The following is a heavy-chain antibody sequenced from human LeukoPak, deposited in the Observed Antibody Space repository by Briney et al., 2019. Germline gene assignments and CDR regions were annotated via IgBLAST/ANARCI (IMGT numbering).Heavy chain of an antibody. CDR1: GGTFGSYA. V-gene: IGHV1-69*05. CDR3: ARERTMIVAAFDI. J-gene: IGHJ3*02. D-gene: IGHD3-22*01. CDR2: IIPIFGTA. Sequence: GASVKVSCKASGGTFGSYAITWVRQAPGQGLEWMGRIIPIFGTANYAQKFQGRVTITTDESTSTAYMELSSLRSEDTAAYYCARERTMIVAAFDIWGQGTMVTVSS.